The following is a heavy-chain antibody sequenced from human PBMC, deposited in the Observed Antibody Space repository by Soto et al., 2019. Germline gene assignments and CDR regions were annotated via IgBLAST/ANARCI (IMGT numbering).Heavy chain of an antibody. CDR3: AREYTYGSNFFDC. CDR1: GYTFTTYG. V-gene: IGHV1-18*01. CDR2: ISAYNGDT. J-gene: IGHJ4*02. Sequence: ASVKVSCKASGYTFTTYGVHWVRQAPGQGLEWMGWISAYNGDTNYAQKLQGRVTMTTDTSTNTAYMELRSLRSDDTAVYYCAREYTYGSNFFDCWGQGALVTVSS. D-gene: IGHD5-18*01.